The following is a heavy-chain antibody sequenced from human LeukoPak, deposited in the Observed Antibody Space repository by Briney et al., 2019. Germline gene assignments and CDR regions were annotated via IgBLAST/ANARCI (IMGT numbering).Heavy chain of an antibody. CDR2: INHSGST. Sequence: PSETLSLTCAVYGGSFSGYYWSWIRQPPGKGLEWIGEINHSGSTNYNPSLKSRVTISVDTSKNQFSLKLSSVTAADTAAYYCARVPTRYYYGSGSYRWFDPWGQGTLVTVSS. V-gene: IGHV4-34*01. CDR3: ARVPTRYYYGSGSYRWFDP. CDR1: GGSFSGYY. D-gene: IGHD3-10*01. J-gene: IGHJ5*02.